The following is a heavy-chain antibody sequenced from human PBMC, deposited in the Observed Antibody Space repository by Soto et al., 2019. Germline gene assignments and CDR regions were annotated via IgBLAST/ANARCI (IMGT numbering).Heavy chain of an antibody. CDR3: ARLDIASDS. V-gene: IGHV3-23*01. J-gene: IGHJ4*02. CDR1: GFTFSSYA. Sequence: GXSRRLSCAASGFTFSSYAMSWVRQAPGKGLEWVSAISGSGGSIYYADSVKGRFTISRDNAKNSLYLQMNSLRAEDTAVYYCARLDIASDSWGQGTLVTVSS. D-gene: IGHD1-1*01. CDR2: ISGSGGSI.